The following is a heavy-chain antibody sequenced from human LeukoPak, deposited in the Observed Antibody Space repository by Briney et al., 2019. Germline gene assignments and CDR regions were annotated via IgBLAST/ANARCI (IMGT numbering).Heavy chain of an antibody. V-gene: IGHV4-61*02. D-gene: IGHD3-22*01. CDR2: IYTSGST. CDR3: VRDSGYSKL. Sequence: SQTLSLTCTVSGGSVSSGSFYYIWIRQPAGKGLEWIGRIYTSGSTNYNPSLKSRVTISMDTSKNQFSLNLSSVTAADTAVYYCVRDSGYSKLWGQGTLVTVSS. CDR1: GGSVSSGSFY. J-gene: IGHJ4*02.